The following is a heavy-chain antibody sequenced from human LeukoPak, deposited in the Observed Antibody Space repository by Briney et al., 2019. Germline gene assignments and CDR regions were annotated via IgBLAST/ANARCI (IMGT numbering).Heavy chain of an antibody. CDR3: ARVDQLLQYGMDV. CDR2: ISGSGGST. CDR1: GFTFSSYA. V-gene: IGHV3-23*01. J-gene: IGHJ6*02. D-gene: IGHD2-2*01. Sequence: PGGSLRLSCAASGFTFSSYAMSWVRQAPGKGLEWVSAISGSGGSTYYADSVKGRFTISRDNSKNTLYLQMNSLRAEDTAVYYCARVDQLLQYGMDVWGQGTTVTVSS.